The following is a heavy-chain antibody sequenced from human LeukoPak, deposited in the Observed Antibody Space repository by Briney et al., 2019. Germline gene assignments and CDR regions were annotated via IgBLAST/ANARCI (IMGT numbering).Heavy chain of an antibody. CDR2: ISGSSSYM. Sequence: PGGSLRLSCAASGFPFSAYSMNWVRQAPGKGLEWVSSISGSSSYMFYADSVKGRFTTSRDNAKNSLYLQMNSLRAEDTAVYYCAKAYYDSSGYSYYFDYWGQGTLVTVSS. V-gene: IGHV3-21*01. J-gene: IGHJ4*02. CDR3: AKAYYDSSGYSYYFDY. D-gene: IGHD3-22*01. CDR1: GFPFSAYS.